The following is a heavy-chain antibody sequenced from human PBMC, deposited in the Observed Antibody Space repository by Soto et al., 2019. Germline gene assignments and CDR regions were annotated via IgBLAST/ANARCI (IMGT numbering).Heavy chain of an antibody. V-gene: IGHV3-74*01. Sequence: PGGSLRLSGAPSGLTFSNHWMQWVRQVPGKGLVWVSRVGSGESDTTYADSVKGRFTSSRDNAKNMVYLQMNSLRAEDTAVYYCARDRPHNWFDPWGQGTLVTVSS. CDR3: ARDRPHNWFDP. CDR1: GLTFSNHW. J-gene: IGHJ5*02. CDR2: VGSGESDT.